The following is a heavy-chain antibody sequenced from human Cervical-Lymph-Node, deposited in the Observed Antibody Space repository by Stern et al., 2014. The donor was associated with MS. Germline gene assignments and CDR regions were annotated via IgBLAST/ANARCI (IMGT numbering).Heavy chain of an antibody. V-gene: IGHV5-10-1*03. J-gene: IGHJ5*02. D-gene: IGHD3-22*01. Sequence: VQLVQSGAEVKKPGESLRISCKGSGYSFTSYWISWVRQMPGKGLEWMGGIDPRDSYTNYSPSFQGHVTISADKSISTAYLQWSSLKASDTAMYYCARGDRSAKRSFDPWGQGTLVTVSS. CDR2: IDPRDSYT. CDR3: ARGDRSAKRSFDP. CDR1: GYSFTSYW.